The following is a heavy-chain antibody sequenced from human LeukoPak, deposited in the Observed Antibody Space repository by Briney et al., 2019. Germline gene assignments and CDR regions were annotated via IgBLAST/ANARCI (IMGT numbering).Heavy chain of an antibody. CDR2: IKQDGSEI. V-gene: IGHV3-7*03. CDR1: GFTFRSYW. Sequence: QSGGALRLSCAAFGFTFRSYWMSWVRQAPGKGLEWVANIKQDGSEIYYVDSVKGRFTISRDNAKNSLYLQMKSLRVEDTAVYYCAGSRIVPAPFDYWGQGTLVTVSS. D-gene: IGHD2/OR15-2a*01. J-gene: IGHJ4*02. CDR3: AGSRIVPAPFDY.